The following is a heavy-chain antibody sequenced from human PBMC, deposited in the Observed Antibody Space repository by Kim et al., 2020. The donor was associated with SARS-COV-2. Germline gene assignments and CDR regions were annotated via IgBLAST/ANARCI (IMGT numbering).Heavy chain of an antibody. D-gene: IGHD4-17*01. V-gene: IGHV3-48*03. CDR1: GFTFSSDE. Sequence: GGSLRLSCEVSGFTFSSDEMNWVRQAPGKGLEWVAYISSSGSTRYYADSVKGRFTISRDNAKNSLYLQMNYLRAEDMAVYYCAPPTYGGLGGDAFHIWGQGTMVTVSS. CDR2: ISSSGSTR. J-gene: IGHJ3*02. CDR3: APPTYGGLGGDAFHI.